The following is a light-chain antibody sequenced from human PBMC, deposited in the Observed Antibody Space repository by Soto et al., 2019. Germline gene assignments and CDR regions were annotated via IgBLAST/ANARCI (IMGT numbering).Light chain of an antibody. V-gene: IGLV2-14*01. CDR1: SSDFGAYNY. CDR2: DVS. Sequence: QSVLTQPASVSGSPGQSITISCTGTSSDFGAYNYVSWYQQHPGKAPKPMIYDVSNRPSGVSNRFSGSKSGNTASLTISGLQAEDEADYYCSSYTSSSTPYVFGIGTKVTVL. CDR3: SSYTSSSTPYV. J-gene: IGLJ1*01.